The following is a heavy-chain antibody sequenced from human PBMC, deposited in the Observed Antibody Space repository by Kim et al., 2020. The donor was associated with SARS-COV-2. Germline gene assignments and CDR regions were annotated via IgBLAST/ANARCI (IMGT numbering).Heavy chain of an antibody. Sequence: SETLSLTCSVSGVSISDSNYYWGWIRQPPGRGLDFIGSTFYNGSTFYNPSLKSRVTISVDLSTNRFSLRLTSVTAADTAVFFCGRVSRYPLVNIDFWGQG. CDR3: GRVSRYPLVNIDF. V-gene: IGHV4-39*07. CDR2: TFYNGST. D-gene: IGHD1-1*01. J-gene: IGHJ4*02. CDR1: GVSISDSNYY.